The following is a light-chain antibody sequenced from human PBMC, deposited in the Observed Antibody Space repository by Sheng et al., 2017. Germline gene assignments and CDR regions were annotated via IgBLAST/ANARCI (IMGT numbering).Light chain of an antibody. Sequence: SYELTQPPSVSVSPGQTASITCSGDKLGDKYACWYQQKPGQSPVLVIYQDSKRPSGIPERFSGSNSGNTATLTISGTQAMDEADYYCQAWDSRALYVFGGGTKLTVL. CDR2: QDS. J-gene: IGLJ2*01. CDR3: QAWDSRALYV. V-gene: IGLV3-1*01. CDR1: KLGDKY.